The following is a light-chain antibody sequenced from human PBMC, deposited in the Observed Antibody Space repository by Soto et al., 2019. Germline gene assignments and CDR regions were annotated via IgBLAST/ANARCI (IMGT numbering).Light chain of an antibody. CDR1: QSVSSTY. Sequence: EIVLTQSPGTLSLSPGERATLSCRASQSVSSTYLAWYQQKPGQAHRLLLYGASSRATSIPDRFSGSGSGTDFTLTISRLEPEDFAVYYCHQYGSSPPYTFGQGTKLEIK. J-gene: IGKJ2*01. V-gene: IGKV3-20*01. CDR2: GAS. CDR3: HQYGSSPPYT.